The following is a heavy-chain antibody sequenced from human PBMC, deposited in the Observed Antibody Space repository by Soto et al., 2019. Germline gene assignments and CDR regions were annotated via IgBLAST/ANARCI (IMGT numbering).Heavy chain of an antibody. J-gene: IGHJ4*02. CDR2: IWYDGSNK. D-gene: IGHD3-9*01. Sequence: PGGSLRLSCAASGFTFSSYGMHWVRQAPGKGLEWVAVIWYDGSNKYYADSVKGRFTISRDNSKNTLYLQMNSLRAEDTAVYYCARDLTTYFDYYFDYWGQGTLVTVSS. V-gene: IGHV3-33*01. CDR3: ARDLTTYFDYYFDY. CDR1: GFTFSSYG.